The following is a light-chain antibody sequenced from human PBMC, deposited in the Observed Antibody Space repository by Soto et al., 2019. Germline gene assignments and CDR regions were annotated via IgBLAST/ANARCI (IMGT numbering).Light chain of an antibody. CDR1: ESVSNS. J-gene: IGKJ4*01. CDR2: NAS. CDR3: QHRAGWPPALT. V-gene: IGKV3-11*01. Sequence: EPVLTQSPATLSFSPGERATLSCRASESVSNSLAWYQHKPGQAPRLLIYNASNRATGIPARFSGSGSGTDFTLTISSLEPEDFAVYFCQHRAGWPPALTFGGGTKVDSK.